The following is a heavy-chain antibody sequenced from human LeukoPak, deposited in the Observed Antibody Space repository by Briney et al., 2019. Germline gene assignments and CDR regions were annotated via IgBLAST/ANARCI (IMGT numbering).Heavy chain of an antibody. CDR1: GYSFVSYW. J-gene: IGHJ4*02. CDR2: IYPGDSDT. D-gene: IGHD3-10*01. CDR3: ARSPTPGGLAWDGLY. Sequence: GESLKISCKGYGYSFVSYWIGWVRQMPGKGLEWMGLIYPGDSDTRYSPSFQGQVTISVDKSISTAYLQWSSLKASDTAMYYCARSPTPGGLAWDGLYWGQGTVVTVSS. V-gene: IGHV5-51*01.